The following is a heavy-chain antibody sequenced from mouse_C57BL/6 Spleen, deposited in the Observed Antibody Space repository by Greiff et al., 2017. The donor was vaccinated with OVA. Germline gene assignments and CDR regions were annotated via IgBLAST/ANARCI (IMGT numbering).Heavy chain of an antibody. CDR2: IWSDGST. CDR3: ARHGNDGYYDAMDY. V-gene: IGHV2-6-1*01. Sequence: QVQLQQSGPGLVAPSQSLSITCTVSGFSLTSYGVHWVRQPPGKGLEWLVVIWSDGSTTYNSALKSRLSISKDNSKSQVFLKMNSLQTDDTDMYYSARHGNDGYYDAMDYWGQGTSVTVSS. J-gene: IGHJ4*01. CDR1: GFSLTSYG. D-gene: IGHD2-3*01.